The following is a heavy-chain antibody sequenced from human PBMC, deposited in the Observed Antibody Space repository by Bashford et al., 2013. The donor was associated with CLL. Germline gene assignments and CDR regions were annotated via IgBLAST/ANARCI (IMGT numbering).Heavy chain of an antibody. CDR2: YNHSGST. D-gene: IGHD3-22*01. CDR1: GGSFSGYY. V-gene: IGHV4-34*01. CDR3: ARGPMIVVVINPGEPYYYYYYGMDG. Sequence: SETLSLTCAVYGGSFSGYYWSWIRQPPGKGRGVDWGKYNHSGSTNYNPSLKSRVTISVDTSKNQFSLKLSSVTAADTAVYYCARGPMIVVVINPGEPYYYYYYGMDGLGPKGPTVTVSS. J-gene: IGHJ6*02.